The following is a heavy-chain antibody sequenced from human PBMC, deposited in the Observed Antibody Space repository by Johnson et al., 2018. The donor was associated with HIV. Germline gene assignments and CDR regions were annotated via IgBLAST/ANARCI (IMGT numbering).Heavy chain of an antibody. Sequence: QVQLVESGGGVVQPGRSLRLSCAASGFTFSSYGMHWVRQAPGKGLELVAVIWYDGSNKYYADSVKGRFTISRDNSKNTLYLQMNSLRAEDTAVYYCAKGVSKSLDAFDIWGQGTMVTVSS. J-gene: IGHJ3*02. V-gene: IGHV3-33*06. CDR3: AKGVSKSLDAFDI. CDR1: GFTFSSYG. CDR2: IWYDGSNK. D-gene: IGHD3-10*01.